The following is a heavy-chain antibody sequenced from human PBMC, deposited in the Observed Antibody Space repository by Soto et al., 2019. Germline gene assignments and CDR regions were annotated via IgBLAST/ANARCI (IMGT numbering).Heavy chain of an antibody. Sequence: GGSLRLSCAASGFTFSSYAMHWGRQAPGKGLEWVAVISYDGSNKYYADSVKGRFTISRDNSKNTLYLQMNSLRAEDTAVYYCARVPIAAAAGYYYGMDVWGQGTTVTV. CDR3: ARVPIAAAAGYYYGMDV. CDR2: ISYDGSNK. J-gene: IGHJ6*02. V-gene: IGHV3-30-3*01. D-gene: IGHD6-13*01. CDR1: GFTFSSYA.